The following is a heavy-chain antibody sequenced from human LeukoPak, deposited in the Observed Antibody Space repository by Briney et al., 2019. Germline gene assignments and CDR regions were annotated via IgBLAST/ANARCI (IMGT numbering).Heavy chain of an antibody. Sequence: GGSLRLSCAASGFTFSNAWMSRVRQAPGKGLEWVGRIKSKTDGGTTDYAAPVKGRFTISRDDSKNTLYLQMNSLKTEDTAVYYCTTDLNWNPFDYWGQGTLVSVSS. CDR1: GFTFSNAW. CDR2: IKSKTDGGTT. J-gene: IGHJ4*02. CDR3: TTDLNWNPFDY. D-gene: IGHD1-20*01. V-gene: IGHV3-15*01.